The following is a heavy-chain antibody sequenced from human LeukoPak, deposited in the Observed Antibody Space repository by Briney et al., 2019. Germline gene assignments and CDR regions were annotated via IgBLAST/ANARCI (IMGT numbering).Heavy chain of an antibody. D-gene: IGHD6-25*01. CDR3: ARVSGTEFDY. J-gene: IGHJ4*02. CDR1: GFTFSNFW. V-gene: IGHV3-48*01. Sequence: GSLRLSCTASGFTFSNFWMNWVRQAPGKGLEWVSYISSSSSTIYYADSVKGRFTISRDNAKNSLYLQMNSLRAEDTAVYYCARVSGTEFDYWGQGTLVTVSS. CDR2: ISSSSSTI.